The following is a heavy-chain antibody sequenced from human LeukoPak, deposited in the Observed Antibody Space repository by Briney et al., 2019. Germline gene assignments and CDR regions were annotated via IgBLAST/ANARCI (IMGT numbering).Heavy chain of an antibody. CDR3: ARQLRGEAVAGHLQPFDY. V-gene: IGHV4-59*08. J-gene: IGHJ4*02. CDR2: IYYSGST. CDR1: GGSISSYY. Sequence: PSETLSLTCTVSGGSISSYYWNWIRQPPGKGLEWIGYIYYSGSTNYNPSLKSRVTISVDTSKNQFALKLSSVTAADTAVYFCARQLRGEAVAGHLQPFDYWGQGTLVTVSS. D-gene: IGHD6-19*01.